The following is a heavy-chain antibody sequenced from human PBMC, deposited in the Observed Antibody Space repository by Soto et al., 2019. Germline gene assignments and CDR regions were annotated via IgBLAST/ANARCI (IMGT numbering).Heavy chain of an antibody. CDR1: GGSFSGYY. Sequence: QVQLQQWGAGLLKPSETLSLTCAVYGGSFSGYYWSWIRQPPGKGLEWIGEINHSGSTNYNPSLKSRVTISVDTSTNQFSLKLSSVTAADTAVYYCARGLEGVVVVAATLGTPNWFDPWGQGTLVTVSS. CDR3: ARGLEGVVVVAATLGTPNWFDP. CDR2: INHSGST. J-gene: IGHJ5*02. V-gene: IGHV4-34*01. D-gene: IGHD2-15*01.